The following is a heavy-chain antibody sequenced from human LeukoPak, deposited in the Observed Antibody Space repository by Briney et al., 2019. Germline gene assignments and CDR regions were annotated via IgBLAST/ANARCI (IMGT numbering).Heavy chain of an antibody. CDR3: AREAADGYVFGEFDP. CDR1: GFTFSSYS. J-gene: IGHJ5*02. CDR2: ISSSSSYI. Sequence: GGSLRLSCAASGFTFSSYSMNWVRQAPGKGLEWVSSISSSSSYIYYADSVKGRFTISRDNAKNSLYLQMNSLRAEDTAVYYCAREAADGYVFGEFDPWGQGTLVTVSS. D-gene: IGHD5-24*01. V-gene: IGHV3-21*01.